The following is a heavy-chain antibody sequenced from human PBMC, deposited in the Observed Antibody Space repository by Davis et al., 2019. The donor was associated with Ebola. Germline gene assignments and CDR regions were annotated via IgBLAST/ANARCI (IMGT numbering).Heavy chain of an antibody. Sequence: ASVKVSCKASGYTFTGYYIHWVRQAPGQGLDWMGWINPNSGGTNYAQKFQGRVTMTRDTSISTAYMELSRLRSDDTAVYYCARDLSGGIVVVPAAMGYWGQGTLVTVSS. CDR2: INPNSGGT. J-gene: IGHJ4*02. CDR1: GYTFTGYY. V-gene: IGHV1-2*02. CDR3: ARDLSGGIVVVPAAMGY. D-gene: IGHD2-2*01.